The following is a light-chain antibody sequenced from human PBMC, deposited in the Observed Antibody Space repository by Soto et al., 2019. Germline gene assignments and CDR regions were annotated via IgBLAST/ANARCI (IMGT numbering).Light chain of an antibody. Sequence: EIVLTQSPATLSLSPGERATLSCRASQSVSSYLAWYQQKPGQAPRLLIYDASNRATGIPARFSGSVSGTDFTLHISSLEPEDFAIYSCQQRSNWPPVTFGGGTKVEIK. CDR3: QQRSNWPPVT. J-gene: IGKJ4*01. V-gene: IGKV3-11*01. CDR1: QSVSSY. CDR2: DAS.